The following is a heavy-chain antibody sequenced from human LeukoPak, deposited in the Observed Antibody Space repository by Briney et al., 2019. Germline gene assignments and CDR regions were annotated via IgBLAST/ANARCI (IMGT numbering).Heavy chain of an antibody. CDR1: GFTVSSNY. V-gene: IGHV3-53*01. Sequence: GGSLRLSCAASGFTVSSNYMSWVRQAPGKGLEWVSVIYSGGSTYYADSVKGRFTISRDNSKNTLYLQMNSLRAEDTAVYYCARAAEWQWLVRGYYYGMDVWGQGTTVTVSS. D-gene: IGHD6-19*01. CDR2: IYSGGST. CDR3: ARAAEWQWLVRGYYYGMDV. J-gene: IGHJ6*02.